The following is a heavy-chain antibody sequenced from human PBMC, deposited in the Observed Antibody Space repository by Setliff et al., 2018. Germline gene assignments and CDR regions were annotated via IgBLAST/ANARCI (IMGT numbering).Heavy chain of an antibody. CDR1: GFTFSSYS. Sequence: PGGSLRLSCAASGFTFSSYSMNWVRQAPGKGLEWVSSISSSSSYIYYADSVKGRFTISRDNAKNSLYLQMNSLRAEDTAVYYCARAALTYYYDSSGYYSPFDYWGQGTLVTVS. J-gene: IGHJ4*02. CDR3: ARAALTYYYDSSGYYSPFDY. V-gene: IGHV3-21*01. CDR2: ISSSSSYI. D-gene: IGHD3-22*01.